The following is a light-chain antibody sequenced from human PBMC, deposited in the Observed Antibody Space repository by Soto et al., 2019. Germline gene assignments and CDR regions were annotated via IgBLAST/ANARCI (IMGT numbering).Light chain of an antibody. V-gene: IGLV2-14*01. CDR2: EVS. CDR3: SSYTSTNTVI. Sequence: QSALTQPASVSGSPGQSITISCTGTSSDVGGDKYVSWYQQHPGKVPKLMIHEVSDRPSGVSDRFSGSKSGNTASLTISGLQAEDEADYYCSSYTSTNTVIFGGGTKVTVL. CDR1: SSDVGGDKY. J-gene: IGLJ2*01.